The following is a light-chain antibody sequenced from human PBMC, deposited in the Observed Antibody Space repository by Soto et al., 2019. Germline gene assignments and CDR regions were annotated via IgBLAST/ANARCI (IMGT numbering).Light chain of an antibody. CDR1: QSVSSSY. J-gene: IGKJ2*01. CDR2: GAS. V-gene: IGKV3-20*01. Sequence: EIVLTQSPGTLSLSPGERATLSCRASQSVSSSYLAWYQQKPGQAPRLLIYGASSRATGIPDRFSSSGSGTAFTLTISRLEPEDFAVYYCQQYGSSPYTFGQRTKLEIK. CDR3: QQYGSSPYT.